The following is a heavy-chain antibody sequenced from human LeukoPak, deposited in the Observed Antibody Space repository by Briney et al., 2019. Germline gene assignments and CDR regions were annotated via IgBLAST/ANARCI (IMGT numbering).Heavy chain of an antibody. CDR2: IYKGST. V-gene: IGHV4-59*01. D-gene: IGHD5-24*01. CDR1: GGSISTYH. CDR3: ARLTRDGYTTF. Sequence: SETLSLTCTISGGSISTYHWSWIRQPPEKGLEWIGYIYKGSTNYNPSLKSRVTISVVTSKNQFSLKLRSVTTADTAVYYCARLTRDGYTTFWGQGTLVTVSS. J-gene: IGHJ4*02.